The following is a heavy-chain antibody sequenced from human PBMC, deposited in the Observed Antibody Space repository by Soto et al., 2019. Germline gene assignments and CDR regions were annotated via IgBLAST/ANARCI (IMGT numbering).Heavy chain of an antibody. J-gene: IGHJ6*02. D-gene: IGHD6-19*01. CDR3: ARASGQGAVASYGMDV. V-gene: IGHV1-46*01. CDR2: INPSGGST. CDR1: GYSFTSYY. Sequence: PGESLKISCKASGYSFTSYYIRWVRQAPGKGLEWMGIINPSGGSTSYAQKFQGRVTMTRDTSTSTAYMELSSLRSEDTAVYYCARASGQGAVASYGMDVWGQGTTVTVSS.